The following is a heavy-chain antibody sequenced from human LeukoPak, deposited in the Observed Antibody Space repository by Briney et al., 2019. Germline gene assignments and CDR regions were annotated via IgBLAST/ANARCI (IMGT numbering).Heavy chain of an antibody. Sequence: PSETLSLTCAVYGGSFSGYYWSWIRQPPGKGLEWIGEINHSGSTNYNPSLKSRVTISVDTSKNQFSLKLSSVTAADTAVYYCARGYSNYVHPWGYWGQGTLVTVSS. CDR3: ARGYSNYVHPWGY. CDR2: INHSGST. V-gene: IGHV4-34*01. J-gene: IGHJ4*02. CDR1: GGSFSGYY. D-gene: IGHD4-11*01.